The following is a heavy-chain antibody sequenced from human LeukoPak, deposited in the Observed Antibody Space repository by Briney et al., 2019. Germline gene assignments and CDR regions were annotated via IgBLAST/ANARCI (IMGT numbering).Heavy chain of an antibody. CDR2: ISDSSSTI. J-gene: IGHJ4*02. D-gene: IGHD1-26*01. Sequence: GESLRLSCAASGFTFSTYGMNWVRQAPGKGLEWVSYISDSSSTISYADSVKGRFTISRDNAKNSLYLQMNSLRDEDTAVYYCARDCSGSYLRYYFDYWGQGTLVTVSS. V-gene: IGHV3-48*02. CDR1: GFTFSTYG. CDR3: ARDCSGSYLRYYFDY.